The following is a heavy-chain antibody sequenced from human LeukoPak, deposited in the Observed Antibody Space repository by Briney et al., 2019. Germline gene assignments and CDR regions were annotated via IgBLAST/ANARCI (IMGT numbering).Heavy chain of an antibody. CDR2: INPSGGST. D-gene: IGHD3-3*01. Sequence: ASVKVSCKASGYTLTSYGISSVRHAPGQGLEWMGIINPSGGSTSYAQKFQGRVTMTRDTSTSTVYMELSSLRSGDTSVYYCARDSSLYDFWSGPDYWGQGTLVTVSS. V-gene: IGHV1-46*03. CDR3: ARDSSLYDFWSGPDY. CDR1: GYTLTSYG. J-gene: IGHJ4*02.